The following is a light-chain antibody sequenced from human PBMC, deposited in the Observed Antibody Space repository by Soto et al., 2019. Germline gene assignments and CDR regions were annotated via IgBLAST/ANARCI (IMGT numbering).Light chain of an antibody. V-gene: IGLV2-23*02. CDR2: EVI. CDR1: SSDVGSYNL. Sequence: QSVLTQPASVSGSPGQSITISCTGTSSDVGSYNLVSWYQQHPGKAPKLMIYEVIKRPSGVSNRFSGSKSGNTASLTISGLQAEDEADYYCCSYAGSTTHVVFGGGTKLTVL. J-gene: IGLJ2*01. CDR3: CSYAGSTTHVV.